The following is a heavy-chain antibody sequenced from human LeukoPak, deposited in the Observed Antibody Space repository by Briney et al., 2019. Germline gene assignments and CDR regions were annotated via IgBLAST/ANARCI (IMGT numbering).Heavy chain of an antibody. CDR2: ISWNSGNI. CDR1: GFTFDDYA. Sequence: GGSLRLSCAASGFTFDDYAMHWVRQAPGKGLEWVSGISWNSGNIGYVDSVKGRFTISRDNAKNSLYLQMNSLRAEDTAVYYCARDSDHVRDYWGQGTLVTASS. J-gene: IGHJ4*02. CDR3: ARDSDHVRDY. V-gene: IGHV3-9*01.